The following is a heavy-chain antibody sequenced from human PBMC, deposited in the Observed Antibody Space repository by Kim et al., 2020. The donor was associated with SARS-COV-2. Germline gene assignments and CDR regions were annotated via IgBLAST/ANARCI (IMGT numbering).Heavy chain of an antibody. V-gene: IGHV4-4*07. Sequence: SETLSLTCTVSGGSISSYYWSWIRQPAGKGLEWIGRIYTSGSTNYNPSLKSRVTMSVDTSKNQFSLKLSSVTAADTAVYYCARDLPPYFLPGGRFGFDPWGQGTLVTVSS. CDR2: IYTSGST. CDR3: ARDLPPYFLPGGRFGFDP. CDR1: GGSISSYY. J-gene: IGHJ5*02. D-gene: IGHD1-26*01.